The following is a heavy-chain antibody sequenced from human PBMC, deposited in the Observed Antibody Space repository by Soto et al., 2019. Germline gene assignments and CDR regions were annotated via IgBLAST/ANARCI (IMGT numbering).Heavy chain of an antibody. J-gene: IGHJ4*02. CDR1: GFSFSSYA. D-gene: IGHD3-9*01. V-gene: IGHV3-23*01. CDR3: AKDAKILDWLPTSYYYDF. Sequence: GGSLRLSCAASGFSFSSYAMSWFRQSPGKGLEWVSSISRSGNSTYSADSVRGRFTISRDNSKNTLYLQMYSLRAEDTAVYYCAKDAKILDWLPTSYYYDFWGRGALVTVSS. CDR2: ISRSGNST.